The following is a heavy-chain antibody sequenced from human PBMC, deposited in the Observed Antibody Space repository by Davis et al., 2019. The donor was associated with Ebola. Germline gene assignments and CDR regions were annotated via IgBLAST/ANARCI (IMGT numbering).Heavy chain of an antibody. Sequence: LRLSCAVYGGSFSGYYWSWIRQHPGKGLEWIGYIYYSGSTYYNPSLKSRVTISVDTSKNQFSLKLSSVTAADTAVYYCARVGLVGAFDIWGQGTMVTVSS. CDR2: IYYSGST. J-gene: IGHJ3*02. D-gene: IGHD3-16*01. CDR3: ARVGLVGAFDI. CDR1: GGSFSGYY. V-gene: IGHV4-31*11.